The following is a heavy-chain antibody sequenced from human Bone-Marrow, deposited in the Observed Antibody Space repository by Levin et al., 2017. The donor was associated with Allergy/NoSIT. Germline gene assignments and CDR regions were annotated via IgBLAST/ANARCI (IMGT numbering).Heavy chain of an antibody. V-gene: IGHV4-59*01. CDR1: GGSINNYY. CDR3: ARGGVRWWFDP. D-gene: IGHD4-23*01. J-gene: IGHJ5*02. CDR2: IYNSGST. Sequence: KSSETLSLTCIVSGGSINNYYWNWIRQPPGKGLEWIGYIYNSGSTNYNPSLKSRVTISVDTSRNQISLNLSSVTAADTAVYYCARGGVRWWFDPWGQGTLVTVSS.